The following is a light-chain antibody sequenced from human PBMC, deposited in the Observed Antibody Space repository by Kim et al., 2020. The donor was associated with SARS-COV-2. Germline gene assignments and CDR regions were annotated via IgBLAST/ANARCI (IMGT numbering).Light chain of an antibody. CDR1: QSVGTY. CDR3: QQTYSSLTVT. Sequence: SVGDGVTITWRANQSVGTYLNRYKDKPGRAPNLIIESASTVQSGVPTRFSGGGSGTEFTLTSSNLQREDLATYYWQQTYSSLTVTFGQGTRMEIK. V-gene: IGKV1-39*01. J-gene: IGKJ5*01. CDR2: SAS.